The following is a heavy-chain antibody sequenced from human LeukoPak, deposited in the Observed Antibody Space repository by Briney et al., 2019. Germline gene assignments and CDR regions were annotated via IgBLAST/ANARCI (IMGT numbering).Heavy chain of an antibody. J-gene: IGHJ5*02. Sequence: TLSLTCAISGDSVSSNSAAWNWIRQSPSRGLEWLGRTYYRSNWYNDYAVSVKSRITINPDTSKSQFSLQLNSVTPEDTAVYYCARGRYCSSTSCYHWFDPWGQGTLVTVSS. CDR2: TYYRSNWYN. D-gene: IGHD2-2*01. V-gene: IGHV6-1*01. CDR1: GDSVSSNSAA. CDR3: ARGRYCSSTSCYHWFDP.